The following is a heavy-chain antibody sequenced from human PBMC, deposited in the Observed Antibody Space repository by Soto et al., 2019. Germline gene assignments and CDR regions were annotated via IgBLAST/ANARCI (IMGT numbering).Heavy chain of an antibody. CDR2: IYSGGST. D-gene: IGHD6-19*01. V-gene: IGHV3-66*01. CDR1: GFTVSSNY. J-gene: IGHJ4*02. CDR3: ARVGGSGWYLGYFDY. Sequence: GGSLRLSCAASGFTVSSNYMSWVRQAPGKGLEWVSVIYSGGSTYYADSVKGRFTISRDNSKNTLYLQMNSLRAEDTAVYYCARVGGSGWYLGYFDYWGQGTLVTVSS.